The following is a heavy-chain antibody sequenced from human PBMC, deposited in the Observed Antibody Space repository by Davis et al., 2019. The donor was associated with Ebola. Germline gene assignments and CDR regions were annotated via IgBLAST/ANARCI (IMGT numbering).Heavy chain of an antibody. CDR2: IYYSGST. CDR3: ASAKVDSYGLWRGSYIKSVRFYGMDV. CDR1: GGSISSSSYY. J-gene: IGHJ6*04. Sequence: MPSETLSLTCTVSGGSISSSSYYWGWIRQPPGKGLEWIGTIYYSGSTYYNPSLKSRVTISVDTSKNQFSLKLSSVTAADTAVYYCASAKVDSYGLWRGSYIKSVRFYGMDVWGKGTTVIVSS. V-gene: IGHV4-39*01. D-gene: IGHD3-3*01.